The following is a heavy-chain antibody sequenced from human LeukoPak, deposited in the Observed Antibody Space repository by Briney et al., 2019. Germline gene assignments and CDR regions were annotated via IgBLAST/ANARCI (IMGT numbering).Heavy chain of an antibody. Sequence: GGSLRLSCAASGFTLSSKYMRWVGQAPGKGVEWVSVIYSGGRTYHSDSVKGRFTISRDSSKNTLYLQMNSLRAEDTAVYYCAGLVVVPAAFAFDIWGQGTMVTVSS. CDR2: IYSGGRT. D-gene: IGHD2-2*01. V-gene: IGHV3-66*01. J-gene: IGHJ3*02. CDR1: GFTLSSKY. CDR3: AGLVVVPAAFAFDI.